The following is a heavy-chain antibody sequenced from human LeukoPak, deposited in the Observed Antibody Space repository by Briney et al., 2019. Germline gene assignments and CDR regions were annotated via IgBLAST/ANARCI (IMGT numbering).Heavy chain of an antibody. CDR3: TTGYFDSSGIYAFDI. Sequence: PGGSLRLSCAASGYTFNNAWMNWVRQAPGKGLEWVGRIKSKTDGRTTDYAAPVKGRFTISRDDSKNTLYLQMNSLKTEDTAVYYCTTGYFDSSGIYAFDIWGQGTMVTVSS. V-gene: IGHV3-15*01. CDR1: GYTFNNAW. CDR2: IKSKTDGRTT. D-gene: IGHD3-22*01. J-gene: IGHJ3*02.